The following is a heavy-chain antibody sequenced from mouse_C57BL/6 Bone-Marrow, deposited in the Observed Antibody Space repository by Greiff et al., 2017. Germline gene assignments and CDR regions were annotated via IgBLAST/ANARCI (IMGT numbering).Heavy chain of an antibody. V-gene: IGHV1-54*01. J-gene: IGHJ2*01. CDR3: ASGGYYGNRFDY. D-gene: IGHD2-1*01. Sequence: VQVVESGAELVRPGTSVKVSCKASGYAFTNYLIEWVKQRPGQGLEWIGVINPGSGGTNYNEKFTGKATLTADKSSSTAYMQLSSLTSEDSAVYFCASGGYYGNRFDYWGQGTTLTVSS. CDR2: INPGSGGT. CDR1: GYAFTNYL.